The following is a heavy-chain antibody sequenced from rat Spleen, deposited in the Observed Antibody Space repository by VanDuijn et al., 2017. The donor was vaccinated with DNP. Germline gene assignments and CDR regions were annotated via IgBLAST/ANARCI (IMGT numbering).Heavy chain of an antibody. V-gene: IGHV5-7*01. Sequence: EVQLVESGGGLAQPGRSLKLSCAASGFTFSDYNMAWVRQAPKKGLEWVATISYDGSSTNYRDSVKGRFTISRDNAKHTLYLQMDSLRSEDTATYYCARPDYWGQGVMVTVSS. CDR2: ISYDGSST. CDR3: ARPDY. J-gene: IGHJ2*01. CDR1: GFTFSDYN.